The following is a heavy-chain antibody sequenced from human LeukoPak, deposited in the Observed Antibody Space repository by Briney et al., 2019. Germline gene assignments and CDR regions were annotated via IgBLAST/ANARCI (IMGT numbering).Heavy chain of an antibody. D-gene: IGHD2-21*02. Sequence: SVKVSCKASGGTFSSYVISWVRQAPGQGLEWMGRIIPILGIANYAQKFQGRVTITADKSTSTAYMELSSLRSEDTAVYYCARDMGQVTAIPFDYWGQGTLVTVSS. CDR1: GGTFSSYV. V-gene: IGHV1-69*04. CDR2: IIPILGIA. J-gene: IGHJ4*02. CDR3: ARDMGQVTAIPFDY.